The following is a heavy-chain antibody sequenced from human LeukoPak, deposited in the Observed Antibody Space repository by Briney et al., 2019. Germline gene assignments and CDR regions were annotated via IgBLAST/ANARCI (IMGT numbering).Heavy chain of an antibody. CDR2: IYTSEST. D-gene: IGHD5-24*01. Sequence: SETLSLTCTVSGGSISSYYWSWIRQPAGKGLEWIGRIYTSESTNYNPSLKSRVTMSVDTSKNQFSLKLSSVTAADTAVYYCARVAVEMATITLSEVEEWFDPWGQGTLVTVSS. V-gene: IGHV4-4*07. J-gene: IGHJ5*02. CDR1: GGSISSYY. CDR3: ARVAVEMATITLSEVEEWFDP.